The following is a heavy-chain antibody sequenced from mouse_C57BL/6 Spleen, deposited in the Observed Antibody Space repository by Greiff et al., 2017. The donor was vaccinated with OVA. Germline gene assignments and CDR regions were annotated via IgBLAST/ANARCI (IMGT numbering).Heavy chain of an antibody. CDR1: GFTFSDYG. J-gene: IGHJ4*01. CDR2: ISSGSSTI. V-gene: IGHV5-17*01. D-gene: IGHD2-4*01. CDR3: ARYDYGYAMDY. Sequence: EVQLVESGGGLVKPGGSLKLSCAASGFTFSDYGMHWVRQAPEKGLEWVAYISSGSSTIYYADTVKGRFTISRDNAKNTLFLQMTSLRSEDTAMYYCARYDYGYAMDYWGQGTSVTVSS.